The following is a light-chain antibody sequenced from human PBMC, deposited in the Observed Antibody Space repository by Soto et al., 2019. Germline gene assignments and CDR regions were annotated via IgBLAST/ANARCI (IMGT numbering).Light chain of an antibody. J-gene: IGLJ2*01. CDR2: SNT. CDR1: SSNIGSHT. CDR3: AAWDDSLNGVV. Sequence: QAVVTQPPSASGTPGQTIVISCSGGSSNIGSHTVNWYQQLPGTAPRLLIYSNTQRPSGVPDRFSGSKSGTSASLAISGLQSEYEGDYYCAAWDDSLNGVVFGGGTKLTVL. V-gene: IGLV1-44*01.